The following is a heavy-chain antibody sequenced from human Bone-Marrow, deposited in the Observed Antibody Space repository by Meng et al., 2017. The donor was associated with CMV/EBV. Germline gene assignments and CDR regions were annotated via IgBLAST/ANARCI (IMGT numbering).Heavy chain of an antibody. CDR2: IYSGGSST. CDR1: GFTFSNYA. D-gene: IGHD4-11*01. V-gene: IGHV3-23*03. CDR3: ARNDYPDY. J-gene: IGHJ4*02. Sequence: GESLKISCAASGFTFSNYAMSWVRQAPGKGLEWVSVIYSGGSSTYYADSVKGRFTISRDNSKNTLYLQMNSLRVEDTAVYYCARNDYPDYWGQGTLVTVSS.